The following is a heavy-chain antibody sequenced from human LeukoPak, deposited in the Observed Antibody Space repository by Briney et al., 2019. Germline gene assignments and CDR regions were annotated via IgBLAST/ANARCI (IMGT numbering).Heavy chain of an antibody. D-gene: IGHD6-19*01. CDR1: GFTFSDYY. J-gene: IGHJ4*02. CDR2: ISDSGSTI. CDR3: AKSAAGSRSSMDY. Sequence: GGSLRLSCAASGFTFSDYYMSWIRQAPGKRLEWISYISDSGSTIYYADSVEGRFTISTDNANNSLYLQMNSLRAENTSVYYWAKSAAGSRSSMDYWGQGTPVPVPP. V-gene: IGHV3-11*01.